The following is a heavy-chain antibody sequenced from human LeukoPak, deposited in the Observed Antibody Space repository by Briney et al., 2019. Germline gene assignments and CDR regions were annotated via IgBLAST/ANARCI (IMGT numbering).Heavy chain of an antibody. J-gene: IGHJ4*02. V-gene: IGHV1-2*02. D-gene: IGHD6-13*01. CDR3: ARASPGYSSSWYDLDY. CDR1: GYTFTGYY. Sequence: GASVKVSCKASGYTFTGYYMHWVRQAPGQVLEWMGWINPNSGGTNYAQKFQGRVTMTRDTSISTAYMELSRLRSDDTAVYYCARASPGYSSSWYDLDYWGQGTLVTVSS. CDR2: INPNSGGT.